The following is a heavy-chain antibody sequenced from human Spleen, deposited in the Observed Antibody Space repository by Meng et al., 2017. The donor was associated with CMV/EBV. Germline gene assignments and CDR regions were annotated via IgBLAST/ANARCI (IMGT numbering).Heavy chain of an antibody. CDR3: ARDMEYMSDLWSGDFDF. D-gene: IGHD3-3*01. CDR1: AFAFNTYP. J-gene: IGHJ4*02. V-gene: IGHV3-30-3*01. Sequence: GGSLRLSCAASAFAFNTYPMHWVRQAPGKALEWVAVISYDGNNKYYVDSVKGRFTISRDNSKNALYLHMNSLRPEDTAIYYCARDMEYMSDLWSGDFDFWGQGTLVTVSS. CDR2: ISYDGNNK.